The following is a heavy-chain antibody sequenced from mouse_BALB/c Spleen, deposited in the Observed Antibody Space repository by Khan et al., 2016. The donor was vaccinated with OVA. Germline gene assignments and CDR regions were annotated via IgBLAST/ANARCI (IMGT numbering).Heavy chain of an antibody. V-gene: IGHV2-6-7*01. J-gene: IGHJ4*01. D-gene: IGHD2-9*01. CDR3: ARAYYGNDREAMDY. CDR2: IWGDGST. CDR1: GFSLTGYG. Sequence: QVQLKESGPGLVAPSQSLSITCTVSGFSLTGYGVNWVRQPPGKGLERLGMIWGDGSTDSNSALKSGLCIITDNSKSQVFLKMNSLQTDDTARYYCARAYYGNDREAMDYWGEGTSVTVSS.